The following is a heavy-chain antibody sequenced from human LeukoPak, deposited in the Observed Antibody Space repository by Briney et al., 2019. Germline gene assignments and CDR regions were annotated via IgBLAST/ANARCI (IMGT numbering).Heavy chain of an antibody. V-gene: IGHV3-23*01. CDR2: ISGSGGST. J-gene: IGHJ4*02. CDR1: GFTFSSYG. D-gene: IGHD3-22*01. Sequence: GGSLRLSCAASGFTFSSYGMSWVRQAPGKGLEWVSAISGSGGSTYYADSVKGRFTISRDNSKNTLYLQMNSLRAEDTAVYYCAKDPLRDSSGYWAGGYWGQGTLVTVSS. CDR3: AKDPLRDSSGYWAGGY.